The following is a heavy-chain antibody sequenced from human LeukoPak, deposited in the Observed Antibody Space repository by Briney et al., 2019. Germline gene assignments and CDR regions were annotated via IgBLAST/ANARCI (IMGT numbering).Heavy chain of an antibody. CDR2: INTNTGNP. CDR1: GYTFTSYA. V-gene: IGHV7-4-1*02. D-gene: IGHD1-1*01. CDR3: ARDSSERPYYGMDV. Sequence: ASVTVSCKASGYTFTSYAMNWVRQSPGQGLEWMGWINTNTGNPTYAQGFTGRFVFSLDTSVSTAYLQISSLKAEDTAVYYCARDSSERPYYGMDVWGQGTTVTVSS. J-gene: IGHJ6*02.